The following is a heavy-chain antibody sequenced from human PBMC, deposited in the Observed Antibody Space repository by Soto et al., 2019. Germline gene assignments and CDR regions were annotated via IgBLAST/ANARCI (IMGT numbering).Heavy chain of an antibody. CDR1: GGSISSGGYS. CDR3: ASAYYDYVWGSYRGVHYFDY. J-gene: IGHJ4*02. Sequence: QLQLQESGSGLVKPSQTLSLTCAVSGGSISSGGYSWSWIRQPPGKGLEWIGYIYHSGSTYYNPSLKSRVTISVDRSKNQFSLKLSSVPAADTAVYYCASAYYDYVWGSYRGVHYFDYWGQGTLVTVSS. D-gene: IGHD3-16*02. CDR2: IYHSGST. V-gene: IGHV4-30-2*01.